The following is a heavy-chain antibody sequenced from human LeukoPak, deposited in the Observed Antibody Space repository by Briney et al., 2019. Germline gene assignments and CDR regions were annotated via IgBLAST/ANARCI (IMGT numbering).Heavy chain of an antibody. CDR1: GFTFSSYA. CDR3: ARDGVTGTTSDYFDF. Sequence: GGSLRLSCSASGFTFSSYAMHWVRQAPGKGLEYVSAISSNGGSTYYADSVKGRFTISRDNSKNTLYLQMSSLRAEDTAVYYCARDGVTGTTSDYFDFWGQGSLVTVSS. CDR2: ISSNGGST. D-gene: IGHD1-7*01. V-gene: IGHV3-64D*06. J-gene: IGHJ4*02.